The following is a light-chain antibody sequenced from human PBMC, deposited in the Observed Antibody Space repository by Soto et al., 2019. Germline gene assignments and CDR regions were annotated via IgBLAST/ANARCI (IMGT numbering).Light chain of an antibody. CDR3: QQYNFWPPLT. J-gene: IGKJ4*01. Sequence: EIVMTQSPATLSVSPGERATLSCRASQSVNSNLAWYRQKPGQAPRLLISDASTRATGVPARFSGSGSGTEFTLTISSLQSEDPGIYYCQQYNFWPPLTFGGGTKVEIK. V-gene: IGKV3-15*01. CDR2: DAS. CDR1: QSVNSN.